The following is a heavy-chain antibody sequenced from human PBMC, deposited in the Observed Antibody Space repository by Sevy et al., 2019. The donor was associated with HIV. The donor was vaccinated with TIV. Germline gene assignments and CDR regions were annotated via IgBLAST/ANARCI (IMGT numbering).Heavy chain of an antibody. CDR1: GFTFSTYW. V-gene: IGHV3-7*01. J-gene: IGHJ4*02. CDR3: AREFDGGPDY. CDR2: IDQDGSQK. D-gene: IGHD3-9*01. Sequence: GGSLRLSCGASGFTFSTYWMSWVRQAPGKGLEWVANIDQDGSQKYYVDSVKGRFTISKDNAKNSLYLQMSSLRAEDTAVYYCAREFDGGPDYWGQGTLVTVSS.